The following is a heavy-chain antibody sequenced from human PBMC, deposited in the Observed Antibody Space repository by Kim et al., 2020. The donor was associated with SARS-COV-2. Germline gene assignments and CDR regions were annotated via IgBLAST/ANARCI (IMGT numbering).Heavy chain of an antibody. V-gene: IGHV3-64D*09. CDR1: GFTFHTYA. Sequence: GGSLRLSCSASGFTFHTYAMHWVRQAPGKALQYVSAISGNGGATYYADSVKGRFTISRDNSKNALYLQMSSLRAEDTAVYFCVNSGGRSGYDLWGHFDYWGQGTLVTVSS. D-gene: IGHD5-12*01. CDR2: ISGNGGAT. CDR3: VNSGGRSGYDLWGHFDY. J-gene: IGHJ4*02.